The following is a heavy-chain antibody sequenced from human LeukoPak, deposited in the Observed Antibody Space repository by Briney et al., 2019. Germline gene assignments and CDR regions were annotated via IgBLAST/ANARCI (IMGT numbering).Heavy chain of an antibody. CDR2: IIPIFGTA. D-gene: IGHD2-15*01. J-gene: IGHJ6*02. Sequence: SVKVSCKASGGTFSSYAISWVRQAPGQGLEWMGGIIPIFGTANYAQKFQGRVTITADESTSTAYMELSSLRSEDTAVYYCARAHPHREVVYCYYYGMDVWGQGTTVTVSS. CDR1: GGTFSSYA. CDR3: ARAHPHREVVYCYYYGMDV. V-gene: IGHV1-69*13.